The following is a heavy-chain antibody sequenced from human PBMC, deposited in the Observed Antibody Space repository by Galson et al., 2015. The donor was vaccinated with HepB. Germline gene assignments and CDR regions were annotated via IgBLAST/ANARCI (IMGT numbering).Heavy chain of an antibody. J-gene: IGHJ1*01. Sequence: SVKVSCKASGGTFSSYTISWVRQAPGQGLEWMGRIIPILGIANYAQEFQGRVTITADKSTSTAYMELSSLRSEDTAVYYCAREIYIAAAGAEYFQHWGQGTLVTVSS. V-gene: IGHV1-69*04. D-gene: IGHD6-13*01. CDR1: GGTFSSYT. CDR3: AREIYIAAAGAEYFQH. CDR2: IIPILGIA.